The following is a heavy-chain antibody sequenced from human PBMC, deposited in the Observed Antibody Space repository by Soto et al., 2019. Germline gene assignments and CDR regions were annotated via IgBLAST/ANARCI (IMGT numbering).Heavy chain of an antibody. V-gene: IGHV3-21*01. CDR3: VRAGHVFDVHSYGMDL. D-gene: IGHD3-10*01. J-gene: IGHJ6*02. CDR2: ISSSGTYI. CDR1: GFTFNDYS. Sequence: PGGSLRLSCEASGFTFNDYSMDWVRQAPEKGLEWVSSISSSGTYIYYADSVKGRFAISRDNANNVMYLQMDTLRAEDTAVYYCVRAGHVFDVHSYGMDLWGQGTTVTVSS.